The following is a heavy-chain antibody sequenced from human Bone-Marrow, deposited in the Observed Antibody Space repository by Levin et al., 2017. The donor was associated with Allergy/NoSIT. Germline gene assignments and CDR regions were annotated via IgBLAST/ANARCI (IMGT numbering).Heavy chain of an antibody. Sequence: LGESLKISCAASGFTFSSYGMHWVRQAPGKGLEWVAVISYDGSNKYYADSVKGRFTISRDNSKNTLYLQMNSLRAEDTAVYYCAKARFTIAAAPSGWGQGTLVTVSS. V-gene: IGHV3-30*18. CDR1: GFTFSSYG. CDR3: AKARFTIAAAPSG. CDR2: ISYDGSNK. D-gene: IGHD6-13*01. J-gene: IGHJ4*02.